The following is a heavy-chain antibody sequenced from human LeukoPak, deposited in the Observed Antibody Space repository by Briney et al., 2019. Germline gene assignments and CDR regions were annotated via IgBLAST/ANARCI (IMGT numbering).Heavy chain of an antibody. CDR2: IHPGDSDT. V-gene: IGHV5-51*01. D-gene: IGHD3-10*01. CDR3: ARHGRGITMVRGVISDY. Sequence: GESLKISCKGSGDTFTSYWIGWVRQMPGKGLEWMGIIHPGDSDTRYSPSFQGQVTISADKSISTAYLQWSSLKASDTAMYYCARHGRGITMVRGVISDYWGQGTLVTVSS. CDR1: GDTFTSYW. J-gene: IGHJ4*02.